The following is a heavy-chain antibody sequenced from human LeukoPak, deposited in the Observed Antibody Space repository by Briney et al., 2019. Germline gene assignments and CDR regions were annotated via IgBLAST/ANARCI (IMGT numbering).Heavy chain of an antibody. CDR3: ARDPPLGSCSTISCPHLDY. V-gene: IGHV3-21*01. CDR2: ISSSSSFI. CDR1: GFTFSRYS. J-gene: IGHJ4*02. Sequence: PGGSLRLSCAASGFTFSRYSMNWVRQAPGKGLEWVSSISSSSSFIYYADSVKGRFTISRDNAKNSLYLQRNSMRAEDTAVYYCARDPPLGSCSTISCPHLDYWGQGTLVTVSS. D-gene: IGHD2-2*01.